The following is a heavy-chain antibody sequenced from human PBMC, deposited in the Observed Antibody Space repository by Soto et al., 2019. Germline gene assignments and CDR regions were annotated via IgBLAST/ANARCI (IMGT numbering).Heavy chain of an antibody. D-gene: IGHD5-18*01. CDR2: ISSSGSTI. Sequence: GGSLRLSCAASGFTFSDYYMSWIRQAPGKGLEWVSYISSSGSTIYYADSVKGRFTISRDNAKNSLYLQMNSLRAEDTAVYYCARDQFHLDTAMACDYWGQGTLVTVYS. V-gene: IGHV3-11*01. CDR1: GFTFSDYY. CDR3: ARDQFHLDTAMACDY. J-gene: IGHJ4*02.